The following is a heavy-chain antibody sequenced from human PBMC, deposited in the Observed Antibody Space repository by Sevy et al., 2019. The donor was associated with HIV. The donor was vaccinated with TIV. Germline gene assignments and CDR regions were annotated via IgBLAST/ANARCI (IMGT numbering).Heavy chain of an antibody. D-gene: IGHD6-19*01. V-gene: IGHV1-69*06. CDR1: GGTFSSYA. CDR3: ARDMGQTVAGTGGVFYY. Sequence: ASVKVSCKASGGTFSSYAISWVRQAPGQGLEWMGEINPIFGTANYAQKFQGRVTITADKSTSTAYMELSNLRSEDTAVYYCARDMGQTVAGTGGVFYYGGQGTLVTVSS. J-gene: IGHJ4*02. CDR2: INPIFGTA.